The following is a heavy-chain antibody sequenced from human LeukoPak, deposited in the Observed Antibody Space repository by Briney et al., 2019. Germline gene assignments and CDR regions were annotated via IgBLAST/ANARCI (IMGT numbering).Heavy chain of an antibody. D-gene: IGHD2-15*01. V-gene: IGHV3-23*01. CDR2: ISNNGGYT. CDR1: GFTFSGYW. CDR3: AKQLGYCSDGSCYFPY. Sequence: QPGGSLRLSCAASGFTFSGYWMHWVRQAPGKGLEWVSAISNNGGYTYYADSVQGRFTISRDNSKSTLCLQMNSLRAEDTAVYYCAKQLGYCSDGSCYFPYWGQGTLVTVSS. J-gene: IGHJ4*02.